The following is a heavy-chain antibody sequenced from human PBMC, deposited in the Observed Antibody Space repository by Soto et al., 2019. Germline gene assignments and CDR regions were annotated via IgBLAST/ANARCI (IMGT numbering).Heavy chain of an antibody. D-gene: IGHD3-10*01. V-gene: IGHV3-7*01. Sequence: GSLLLSGSAIGFSLSSDWMAWVRQIPGKGLEFVANIKEDGSVKNYVDSVKGRFSISRDNDKTSLYLQMNSLRAEDTAVYYCGTDRWGGAFDMWGQGTTVTVSS. CDR3: GTDRWGGAFDM. CDR1: GFSLSSDW. J-gene: IGHJ3*02. CDR2: IKEDGSVK.